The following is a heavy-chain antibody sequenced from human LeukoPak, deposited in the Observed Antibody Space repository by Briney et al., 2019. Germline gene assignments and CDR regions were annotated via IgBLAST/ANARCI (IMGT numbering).Heavy chain of an antibody. CDR3: VRDRDWGFDY. Sequence: GGSLRLSCAASGFTFSSYTMNWVRQAPGKGLEWVASISSSSIYIYYADSVKGRFTISRDNAKKSVFLQMNSLSAEDKAVYYCVRDRDWGFDYWGQGTLVTVSS. V-gene: IGHV3-21*01. CDR1: GFTFSSYT. J-gene: IGHJ4*02. CDR2: ISSSSIYI. D-gene: IGHD3/OR15-3a*01.